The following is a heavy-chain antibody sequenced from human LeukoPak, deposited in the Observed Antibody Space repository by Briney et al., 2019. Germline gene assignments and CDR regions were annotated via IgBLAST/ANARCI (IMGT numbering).Heavy chain of an antibody. J-gene: IGHJ3*02. CDR2: IYPGDSDT. D-gene: IGHD2-15*01. CDR1: GYSFTSYW. CDR3: ARRGYCSGGDCYYAAFDI. Sequence: GQSLNIYCKGSGYSFTSYWIAWVRQMPGKGLEWMGIIYPGDSDTRYSPSSHGQVTMSADKSISTAYLQWSSLKASDTAMYYCARRGYCSGGDCYYAAFDIWGRGTRVSVAS. V-gene: IGHV5-51*01.